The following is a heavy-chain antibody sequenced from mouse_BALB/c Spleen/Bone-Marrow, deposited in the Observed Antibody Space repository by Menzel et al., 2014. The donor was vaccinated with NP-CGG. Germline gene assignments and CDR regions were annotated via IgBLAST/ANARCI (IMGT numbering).Heavy chain of an antibody. CDR3: TRSSYGYWYFDV. Sequence: VKLQESGAELVKPGASVKLSCKASGYSFTNYYMYWVKRRPGQGLEWIGEINPSNGGTNFNEKFKNKATLTVDKSSSTAYMQLSSLTSEDSAVNYCTRSSYGYWYFDVWGAGTTVTVSS. D-gene: IGHD6-1*01. J-gene: IGHJ1*01. V-gene: IGHV1S81*02. CDR2: INPSNGGT. CDR1: GYSFTNYY.